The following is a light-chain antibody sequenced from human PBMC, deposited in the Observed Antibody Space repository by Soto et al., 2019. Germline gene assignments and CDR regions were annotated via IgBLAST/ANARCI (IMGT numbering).Light chain of an antibody. CDR1: QSVSSSY. Sequence: EIVLTQSPGTLSLSPGERATLSCRASQSVSSSYLAWYQQKPGQAPRLLIYGASSRATGIPDRFSGSGSGTDFTLTIIRLEPEDFAVYYCQQYSSSPTYTFGQGTSWRSN. CDR2: GAS. CDR3: QQYSSSPTYT. V-gene: IGKV3-20*01. J-gene: IGKJ2*01.